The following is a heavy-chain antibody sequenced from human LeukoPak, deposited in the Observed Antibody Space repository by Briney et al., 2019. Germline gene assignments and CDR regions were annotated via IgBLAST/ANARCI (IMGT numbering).Heavy chain of an antibody. D-gene: IGHD1-26*01. Sequence: GGPLRLSCAVSGFTFSSYWMSWVRKAPGKGLEWVANINQDGSEKDYVDSVKGRFTIPRDNAKNSHYLQMNSLRAEDTAVYYCARGGSYYIYWGQGTMVTVSS. V-gene: IGHV3-7*01. CDR2: INQDGSEK. CDR1: GFTFSSYW. J-gene: IGHJ4*02. CDR3: ARGGSYYIY.